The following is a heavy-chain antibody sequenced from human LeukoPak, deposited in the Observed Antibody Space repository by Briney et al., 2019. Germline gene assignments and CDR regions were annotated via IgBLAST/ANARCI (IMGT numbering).Heavy chain of an antibody. Sequence: GGSLRLSCAASGFTFSSYAMSWVRHAPGKGLEWVSTISGSGGSTYYADSVKGRFTISRDNSKNTLYLQMNSLRAEDTAVYYCAKLPRGYSYGPQYWGQGTLVTVSS. J-gene: IGHJ4*02. D-gene: IGHD5-18*01. CDR3: AKLPRGYSYGPQY. CDR2: ISGSGGST. V-gene: IGHV3-23*01. CDR1: GFTFSSYA.